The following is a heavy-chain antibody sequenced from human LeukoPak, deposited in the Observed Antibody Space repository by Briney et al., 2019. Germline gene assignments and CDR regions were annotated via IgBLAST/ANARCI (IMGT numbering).Heavy chain of an antibody. CDR2: IKQDGSEK. V-gene: IGHV3-7*01. Sequence: GGSLRLSCAASGFTFSSYWMSWVRQAPGKGLEWVANIKQDGSEKYYVDSVKGRFTISRDNAKNSLYLQMNSLRAEDTAVYDCAREGKGATTGYFDYWGQGTLVTVSS. D-gene: IGHD1-26*01. CDR1: GFTFSSYW. J-gene: IGHJ4*02. CDR3: AREGKGATTGYFDY.